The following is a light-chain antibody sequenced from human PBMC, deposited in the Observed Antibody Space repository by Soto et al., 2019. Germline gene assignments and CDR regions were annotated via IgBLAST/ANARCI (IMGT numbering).Light chain of an antibody. CDR2: SNN. V-gene: IGLV1-44*01. CDR1: YSNIGSNT. Sequence: QSLLTQPPSVSATPGQRVTISCSGTYSNIGSNTVAWYQRLPGAAHKLLIYSNNERPSGVPDRFSGSKSGSSASLAISGLQSEDEADYYCAAWDDSLNSPRMLFGGGTKVTVL. CDR3: AAWDDSLNSPRML. J-gene: IGLJ2*01.